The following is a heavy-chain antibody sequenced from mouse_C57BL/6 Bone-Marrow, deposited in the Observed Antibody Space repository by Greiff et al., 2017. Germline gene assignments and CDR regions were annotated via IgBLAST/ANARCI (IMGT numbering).Heavy chain of an antibody. CDR2: FYPGSGSI. CDR3: ARHEGSVITTVVPFAY. V-gene: IGHV1-62-2*01. D-gene: IGHD1-1*01. J-gene: IGHJ3*01. Sequence: VQLQQSGAELVKPGASVKLSCKASGYTFTEYTIHWVKQRSGQGLAWIGWFYPGSGSIKYNAKFTDKATLSADKSSSTVYMELSRLTSEDSAVYFCARHEGSVITTVVPFAYWGQGTLVTVSA. CDR1: GYTFTEYT.